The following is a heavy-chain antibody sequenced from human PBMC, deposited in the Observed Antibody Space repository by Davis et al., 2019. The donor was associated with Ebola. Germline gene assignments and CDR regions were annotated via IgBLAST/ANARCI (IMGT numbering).Heavy chain of an antibody. CDR3: VRDSGAPS. J-gene: IGHJ4*02. V-gene: IGHV3-23*01. CDR1: GFTFSSYA. Sequence: GESLKISCAASGFTFSSYAMSWVRQAPGKGLEWVSAISGSGGSTYYADSVKGRFTISRDNAKNTLSLQMNSLRAEDTAVYYCVRDSGAPSWGQGTLVTVSS. D-gene: IGHD7-27*01. CDR2: ISGSGGST.